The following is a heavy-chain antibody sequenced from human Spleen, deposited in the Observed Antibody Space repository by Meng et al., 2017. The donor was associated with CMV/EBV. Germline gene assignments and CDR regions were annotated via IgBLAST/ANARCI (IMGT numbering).Heavy chain of an antibody. D-gene: IGHD1-26*01. CDR3: AKEGGADGAILN. Sequence: GGSLRLSCAASGFRFDDYAMHWVRQAPGKGLEWVSMIGWNGRVTGYADSVTGRFTISRDNAKNSLFLQMNNLRVEDTALYYCAKEGGADGAILNWGQGTLVTVSS. V-gene: IGHV3-9*01. J-gene: IGHJ4*02. CDR2: IGWNGRVT. CDR1: GFRFDDYA.